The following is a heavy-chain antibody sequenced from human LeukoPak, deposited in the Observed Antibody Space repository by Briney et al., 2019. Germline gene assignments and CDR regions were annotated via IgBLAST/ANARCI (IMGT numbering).Heavy chain of an antibody. CDR1: GYTFTGYF. J-gene: IGHJ3*02. CDR2: INPNSGGT. CDR3: ARGLGGSYFVFDI. Sequence: ASVKVSCKASGYTFTGYFIHWVRQAPGQGLEWMGWINPNSGGTNYAQKFQGRVTMTRDTSISTAYMELSRLRSEDTAVYYCARGLGGSYFVFDIWGQGTMVTVSS. D-gene: IGHD1-26*01. V-gene: IGHV1-2*02.